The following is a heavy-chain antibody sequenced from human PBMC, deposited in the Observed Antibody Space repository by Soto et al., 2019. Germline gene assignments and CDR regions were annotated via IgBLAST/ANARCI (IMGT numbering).Heavy chain of an antibody. CDR2: IYPGDSDT. J-gene: IGHJ3*01. V-gene: IGHV5-51*01. CDR3: ARLPGVRGVFDGFNV. CDR1: EYSFAGYW. Sequence: ALVSLKISWKGSEYSFAGYWIGWVRQMPGKGLDWMGVIYPGDSDTRYSPSFHGQVTISADKSISTAYLQWSSLKASDTAMYFCARLPGVRGVFDGFNVWGQGTMVTVSS. D-gene: IGHD3-10*01.